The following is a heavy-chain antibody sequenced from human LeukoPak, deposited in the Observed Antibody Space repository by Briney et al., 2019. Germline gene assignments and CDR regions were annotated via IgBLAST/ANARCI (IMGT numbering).Heavy chain of an antibody. V-gene: IGHV3-30*03. J-gene: IGHJ4*02. CDR2: ISYDGSNK. CDR3: ARDSPFVGY. Sequence: PGRSLRISCAASGFTFSSYGMPWVRQAPGKGLEWVAVISYDGSNKYYADSVKGRFTISRDNSKNTLYLQMNSLRAEDTAVYYCARDSPFVGYWGQGTLVTVSS. CDR1: GFTFSSYG.